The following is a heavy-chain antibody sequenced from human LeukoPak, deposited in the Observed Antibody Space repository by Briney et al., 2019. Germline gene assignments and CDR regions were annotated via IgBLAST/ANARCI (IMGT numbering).Heavy chain of an antibody. CDR2: IYPGDYDT. CDR3: ARQRDGYNLRAFDI. Sequence: GESLKISCKGSGYGFTSYWIGWVRQMPGKGLEGMGIIYPGDYDTRYSPSFQGQVTISADKSIITPYLQWSSLRASDTAMYSCARQRDGYNLRAFDIWGQGTMVTVSS. D-gene: IGHD5-24*01. V-gene: IGHV5-51*01. CDR1: GYGFTSYW. J-gene: IGHJ3*02.